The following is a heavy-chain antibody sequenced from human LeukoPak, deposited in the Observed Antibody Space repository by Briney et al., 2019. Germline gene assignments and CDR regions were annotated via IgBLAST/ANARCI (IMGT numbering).Heavy chain of an antibody. Sequence: SETLSLTCAVYGGSFSGYYWSWIRQPPGKGLEWIGEINHSGSTDYNPSLKSRVTISVDTSKNQFSLKLSSVTAADTALYYCARENGYRYDYWGQGTLVTVSS. CDR1: GGSFSGYY. CDR2: INHSGST. CDR3: ARENGYRYDY. V-gene: IGHV4-34*01. J-gene: IGHJ4*02. D-gene: IGHD5-18*01.